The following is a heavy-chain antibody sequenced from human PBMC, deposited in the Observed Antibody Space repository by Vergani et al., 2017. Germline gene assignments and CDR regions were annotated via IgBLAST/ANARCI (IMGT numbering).Heavy chain of an antibody. V-gene: IGHV3-21*01. J-gene: IGHJ2*01. CDR1: GFTFSSYS. D-gene: IGHD4/OR15-4a*01. Sequence: EVPLVESGGGLVKPGGSLRLSCAASGFTFSSYSMNWVRQAPGKGLEWVSSISSSSRYIYYADSVKGRFTISRDNAKNSLYLQMNSLRAEETAVYYCARERGAQFDLWGRGTLVTVSS. CDR2: ISSSSRYI. CDR3: ARERGAQFDL.